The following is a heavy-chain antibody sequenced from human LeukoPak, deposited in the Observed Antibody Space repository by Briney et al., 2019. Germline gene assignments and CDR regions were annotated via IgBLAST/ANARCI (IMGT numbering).Heavy chain of an antibody. Sequence: SGPTLVNPTQTLTLTCTFYRFSLSTSGVGVGWIRQPPGKALERLALIFWDDDKRYSPSLKSRLTITKDTSKNQVVLAMTNMDPVDTATYYCAHRTIYDAYDIWGQGTMVTVSS. D-gene: IGHD2-2*02. CDR1: RFSLSTSGVG. CDR2: IFWDDDK. CDR3: AHRTIYDAYDI. V-gene: IGHV2-5*02. J-gene: IGHJ3*02.